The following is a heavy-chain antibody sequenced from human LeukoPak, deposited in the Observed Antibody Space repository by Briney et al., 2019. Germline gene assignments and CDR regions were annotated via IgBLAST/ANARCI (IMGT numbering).Heavy chain of an antibody. J-gene: IGHJ4*02. CDR1: GFTFSSYA. CDR3: AQATGIVATGTRIKY. CDR2: VSSSGGST. D-gene: IGHD5-12*01. V-gene: IGHV3-23*01. Sequence: GGSLRLSCAASGFTFSSYAMSWVRQAPGKGLEWVSGVSSSGGSTYYADSVKGRFTISRDNSKNTLYPQMNTLSAGDTAVYYCAQATGIVATGTRIKYWGQGTLVTVSS.